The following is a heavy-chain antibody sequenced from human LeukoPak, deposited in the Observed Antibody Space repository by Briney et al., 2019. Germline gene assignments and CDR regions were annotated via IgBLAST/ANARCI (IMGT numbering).Heavy chain of an antibody. CDR3: AKDSSGDY. V-gene: IGHV3-23*01. D-gene: IGHD6-19*01. CDR1: GFTFSNYD. CDR2: ISRGGGTT. J-gene: IGHJ4*02. Sequence: GGSLRLSCAASGFTFSNYDMNWVRQAPGKGLEWVSTISRGGGTTYFADSVKGRFTISRDNSKNTLYLQMNSLRAEDTAVYYCAKDSSGDYWGQGTLVTVSS.